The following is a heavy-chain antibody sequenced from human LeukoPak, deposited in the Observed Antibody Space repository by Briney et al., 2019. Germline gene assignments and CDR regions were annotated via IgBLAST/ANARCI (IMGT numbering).Heavy chain of an antibody. CDR3: AKAYGQPRQQYYYYYGMDV. D-gene: IGHD3-10*01. Sequence: GGSLRLSCAASGFTFSSYGMHWVRQAPGKGLEWVAVISYDGSNKYYADSVKGRFTISRDNSKNTLYLQMNSLRAEDTAVYYCAKAYGQPRQQYYYYYGMDVWGQGTTVTVSS. CDR1: GFTFSSYG. V-gene: IGHV3-30*18. CDR2: ISYDGSNK. J-gene: IGHJ6*02.